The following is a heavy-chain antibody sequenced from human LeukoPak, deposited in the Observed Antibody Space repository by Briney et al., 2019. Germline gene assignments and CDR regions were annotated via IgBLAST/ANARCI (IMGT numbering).Heavy chain of an antibody. V-gene: IGHV3-49*04. D-gene: IGHD6-19*01. CDR1: GFTFGDNA. J-gene: IGHJ4*02. CDR3: TRDYTRGWSSYYFES. CDR2: IRSKAYGGTT. Sequence: PGGSLRLSCTASGFTFGDNAMSWVRQAPGKGPEWVGFIRSKAYGGTTDYAASVKGRFTISRDDSKSIAYLQMNSLKTEDTAVYYCTRDYTRGWSSYYFESWGQGTLVTVSS.